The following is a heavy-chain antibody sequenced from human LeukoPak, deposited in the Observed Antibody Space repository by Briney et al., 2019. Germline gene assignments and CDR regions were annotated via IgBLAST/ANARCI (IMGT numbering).Heavy chain of an antibody. D-gene: IGHD4-17*01. V-gene: IGHV3-30-3*01. CDR2: ISNDGNNK. Sequence: PGGSLRLSCAASGLTFSSYAMHWVRQAPGKGLEWAAVISNDGNNKYYADSVEGRVTLSRDNSKSTLYLQMNSLRGEDTAVYYCVRDRYGDYYIFDYWGQGTLVTVSS. CDR1: GLTFSSYA. CDR3: VRDRYGDYYIFDY. J-gene: IGHJ4*02.